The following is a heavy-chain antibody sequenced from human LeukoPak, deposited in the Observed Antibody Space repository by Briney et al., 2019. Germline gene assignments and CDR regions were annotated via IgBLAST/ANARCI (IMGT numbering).Heavy chain of an antibody. D-gene: IGHD3-22*01. Sequence: GGSLRLSCAAPGFTFSRYWMSWVRRVPRKGLEWVANIKQDGSEKYYVDSVKGRFTISRDNAKNSLFLQMNSLRAEDTAVYYCARDKGDYDTSGSLFVFGGQGTLVTVSS. CDR3: ARDKGDYDTSGSLFVF. V-gene: IGHV3-7*03. CDR2: IKQDGSEK. J-gene: IGHJ4*02. CDR1: GFTFSRYW.